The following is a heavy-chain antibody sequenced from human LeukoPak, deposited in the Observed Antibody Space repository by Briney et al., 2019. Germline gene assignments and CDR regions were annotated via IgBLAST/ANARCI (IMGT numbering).Heavy chain of an antibody. CDR2: IYYGGNT. D-gene: IGHD3-3*01. CDR1: GGSISSYY. V-gene: IGHV4-59*01. CDR3: ARDFQGITTFGVAPPGGFDP. J-gene: IGHJ5*02. Sequence: SETLSLTCTVSGGSISSYYWSWIRQPPGKGLEWIGYIYYGGNTNYNPSLQSRVTISVDTSKNQFSLQLKSVTAADTALYYCARDFQGITTFGVAPPGGFDPWGQGTLVIVSS.